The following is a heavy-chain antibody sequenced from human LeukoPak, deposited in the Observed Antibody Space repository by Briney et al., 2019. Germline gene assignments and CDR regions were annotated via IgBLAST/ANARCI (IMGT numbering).Heavy chain of an antibody. CDR3: ARVNAPGYYYYYMDV. V-gene: IGHV4-59*01. CDR2: IYYGGST. CDR1: GGSISSYY. Sequence: SETLSLTCTVSGGSISSYYWSWIRQPPGKGLEWIGYIYYGGSTNYNPSLKSRVTISVDTSKNQFSLKLSSVTAADTAVYYCARVNAPGYYYYYMDVWGKGTTVTVSS. D-gene: IGHD2-2*01. J-gene: IGHJ6*03.